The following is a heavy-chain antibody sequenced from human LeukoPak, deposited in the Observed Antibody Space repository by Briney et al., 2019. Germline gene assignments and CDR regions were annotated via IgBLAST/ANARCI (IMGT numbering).Heavy chain of an antibody. CDR3: ARVGYSSSSGFDY. D-gene: IGHD6-6*01. CDR2: ISSSSSTM. V-gene: IGHV3-48*01. Sequence: GGSLRLSCAASGFTFSSYSMSWARQAPGKGLEWISFISSSSSTMFYAVSVKGRFTISRDNAKNSLYLQMNSLRAEDTAVYYCARVGYSSSSGFDYWGQGTLVTVSS. J-gene: IGHJ4*02. CDR1: GFTFSSYS.